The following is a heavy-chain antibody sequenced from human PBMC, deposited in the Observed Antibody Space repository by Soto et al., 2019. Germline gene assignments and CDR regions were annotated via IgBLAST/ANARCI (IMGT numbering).Heavy chain of an antibody. D-gene: IGHD3-22*01. CDR1: GGSISSGDYY. Sequence: QVQLQESGPGLVKPSQTLSLTCTVSGGSISSGDYYWSWIRQPPGKGLEWIGYIYYSGSTYYNPALKIRVTTSVDTSKNQFSLKLSSVTAADPAVYYCARAGYYDSSGSLIDSWGQGPLVTVSS. V-gene: IGHV4-30-4*01. J-gene: IGHJ4*02. CDR3: ARAGYYDSSGSLIDS. CDR2: IYYSGST.